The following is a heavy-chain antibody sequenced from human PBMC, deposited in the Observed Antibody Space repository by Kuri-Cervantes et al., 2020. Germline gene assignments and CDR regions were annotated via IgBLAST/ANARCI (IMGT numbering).Heavy chain of an antibody. CDR2: INPSGGST. Sequence: ASVKVSCKASGYTFTSYYMHWVRQAPGQGLEWMGIINPSGGSTSYAQKFQGRVTMTRDTSTSTVYMELRSLRSDDTAVYYCAREGRGGNYYMDVWGKGTTVTVSS. J-gene: IGHJ6*03. CDR3: AREGRGGNYYMDV. V-gene: IGHV1-46*01. CDR1: GYTFTSYY.